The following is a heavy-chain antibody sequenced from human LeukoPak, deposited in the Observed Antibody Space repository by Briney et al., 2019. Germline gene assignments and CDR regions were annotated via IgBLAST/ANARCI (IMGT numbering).Heavy chain of an antibody. CDR2: LRGDTGDT. CDR3: ARVRDNACDY. J-gene: IGHJ4*02. CDR1: GYMVTDYY. Sequence: ASVTVSFTTSGYMVTDYYMHWVRQAPGPGLEWMGWLRGDTGDTDSPQKFKGRVTMNRDTATNTAYMQLSRLTYDDTAIYFCARVRDNACDYWGQGTLVTVSS. D-gene: IGHD1-1*01. V-gene: IGHV1-2*02.